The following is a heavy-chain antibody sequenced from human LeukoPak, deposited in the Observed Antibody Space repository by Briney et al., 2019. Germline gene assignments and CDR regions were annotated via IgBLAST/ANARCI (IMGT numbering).Heavy chain of an antibody. CDR1: GFAFSSYG. D-gene: IGHD1-1*01. J-gene: IGHJ4*02. CDR2: IRYDSNKN. V-gene: IGHV3-30*02. Sequence: GGSLRLSCAASGFAFSSYGMHWVRQAPGKGLEWVAFIRYDSNKNYYRESVKGRFTISRDNSKNTLYLQMNGLRAEDTAVYFCAKDKDPWKSTSISDFDYWGQGTLVTVSS. CDR3: AKDKDPWKSTSISDFDY.